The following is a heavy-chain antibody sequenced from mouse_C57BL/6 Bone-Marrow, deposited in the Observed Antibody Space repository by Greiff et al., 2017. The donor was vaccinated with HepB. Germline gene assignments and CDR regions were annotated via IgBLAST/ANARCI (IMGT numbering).Heavy chain of an antibody. J-gene: IGHJ2*01. CDR1: GFTFTDYY. D-gene: IGHD1-1*01. V-gene: IGHV7-3*01. CDR2: IRNKANGYTT. Sequence: EVKLVESGGGLVQPGGSLSLSCAASGFTFTDYYMSWVRQPPGTALEWLGFIRNKANGYTTEYSASVKGRFTISRDNSHSILYLQMNALRAEDSATYYCARLYYYGSSDYWGQGTTLTVSS. CDR3: ARLYYYGSSDY.